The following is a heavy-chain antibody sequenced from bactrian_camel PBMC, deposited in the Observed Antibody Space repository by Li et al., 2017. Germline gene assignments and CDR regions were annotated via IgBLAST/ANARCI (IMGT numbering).Heavy chain of an antibody. V-gene: IGHV3S1*01. CDR3: AADSPAKIGGTIYCAGANRSF. J-gene: IGHJ4*01. CDR2: IDSDGTT. Sequence: HVQLVESGGGSVQAGGSLTLSCTTSGYTYSSYCMAWFIETPGKEREGVASIDSDGTTRYTDSVKGRFTISRDNAGNTLDLQMNSLKLEDTAVYYCAADSPAKIGGTIYCAGANRSFWGKGTQVTVS. CDR1: GYTYSSYC. D-gene: IGHD1*01.